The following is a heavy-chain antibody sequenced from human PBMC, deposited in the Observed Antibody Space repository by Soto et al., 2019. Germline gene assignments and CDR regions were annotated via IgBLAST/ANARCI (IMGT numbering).Heavy chain of an antibody. Sequence: QVQLVQTGAEVKKPGASVKVSCKASGYTFTNYAMHSVRQAPGQRLERMGWINAGNGNTKYSQKFQGRVTITRDTSASTAYMELSSLRSEDTAVYYCARGGSLYWYFDLWGRGTLVTVSS. J-gene: IGHJ2*01. CDR3: ARGGSLYWYFDL. V-gene: IGHV1-3*01. CDR2: INAGNGNT. CDR1: GYTFTNYA. D-gene: IGHD1-26*01.